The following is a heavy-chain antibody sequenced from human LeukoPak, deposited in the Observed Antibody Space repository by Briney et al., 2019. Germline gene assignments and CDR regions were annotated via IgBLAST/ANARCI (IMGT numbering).Heavy chain of an antibody. J-gene: IGHJ3*02. CDR3: ARGASKQLDDAFDI. D-gene: IGHD6-6*01. V-gene: IGHV3-48*04. CDR1: GFTFSSYS. CDR2: ISSSSSTI. Sequence: GGSLRLSCAASGFTFSSYSMNWVRQAPGKGLEWVSYISSSSSTIYYADSVKGRFTISRDNAKNSLYLQMNSLRAEDTAVYYCARGASKQLDDAFDIWGQGTMVTVSS.